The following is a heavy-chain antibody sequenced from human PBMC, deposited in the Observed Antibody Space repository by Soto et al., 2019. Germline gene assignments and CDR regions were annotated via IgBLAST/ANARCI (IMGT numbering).Heavy chain of an antibody. CDR1: GFTFSSYA. CDR2: ISGSGGST. V-gene: IGHV3-23*01. D-gene: IGHD3-22*01. J-gene: IGHJ4*02. CDR3: AKGYYYDSSGYYYNFPFDY. Sequence: GGSLRLSCAASGFTFSSYAMSWVRQAPGKGLEWVSAISGSGGSTYYADSVKGRFTISRDNSKNTLYLQMNSLRAEDTAVYYCAKGYYYDSSGYYYNFPFDYWGQGNL.